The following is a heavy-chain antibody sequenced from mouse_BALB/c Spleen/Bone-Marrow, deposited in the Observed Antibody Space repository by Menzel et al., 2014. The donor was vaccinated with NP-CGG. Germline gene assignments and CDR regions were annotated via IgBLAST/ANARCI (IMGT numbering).Heavy chain of an antibody. D-gene: IGHD1-1*01. Sequence: VQLQQSGAELVKPGASVKSSCTASGFNIKDTYMHWVKQRPEQGLEWMGRMDSAEGNTKYDPKFWGKACIKADISFNANYLLLSCLTSEDTDVYFCAISSTYGYYAFGSRGQGSSVAISS. CDR1: GFNIKDTY. V-gene: IGHV14-3*02. CDR3: AISSTYGYYAFGS. CDR2: MDSAEGNT. J-gene: IGHJ4*01.